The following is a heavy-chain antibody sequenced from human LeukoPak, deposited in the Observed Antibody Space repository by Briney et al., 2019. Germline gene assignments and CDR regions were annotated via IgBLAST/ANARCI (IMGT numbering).Heavy chain of an antibody. CDR1: GFTFSGYG. CDR2: IRYDGSDK. Sequence: GGSLRVSCAASGFTFSGYGMHWVRQAPGKGLEWVAFIRYDGSDKHYADSVKGRFTISRDNSKNTLYLQMNSLRAEDTAVYYCATRWGSEVDYWGQGTLVTVSS. CDR3: ATRWGSEVDY. J-gene: IGHJ4*02. V-gene: IGHV3-30*02. D-gene: IGHD3-16*01.